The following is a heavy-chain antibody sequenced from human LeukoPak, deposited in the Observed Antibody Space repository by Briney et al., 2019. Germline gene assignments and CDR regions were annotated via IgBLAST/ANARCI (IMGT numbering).Heavy chain of an antibody. Sequence: PSETLSLTCTVSGGSISSYYWSWIRRPPGKGLEWIGYIYFSGSTNYNPSLKSRVTISVDTSKNQFSLKLSSVTAADTAVYYCARGYCSGGSCYLPIFDYWGQGTLVTVSS. V-gene: IGHV4-59*01. J-gene: IGHJ4*02. D-gene: IGHD2-15*01. CDR1: GGSISSYY. CDR3: ARGYCSGGSCYLPIFDY. CDR2: IYFSGST.